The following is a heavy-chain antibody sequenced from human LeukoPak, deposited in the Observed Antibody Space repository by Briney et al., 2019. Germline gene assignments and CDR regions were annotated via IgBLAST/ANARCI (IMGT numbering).Heavy chain of an antibody. CDR2: IIPILGIA. CDR3: ARGVIPRWLQPPYYFDY. V-gene: IGHV1-69*04. J-gene: IGHJ4*02. D-gene: IGHD5-24*01. CDR1: GGTFSSYA. Sequence: GASVKVSCKASGGTFSSYAISWVRQAPGQGLEWMGRIIPILGIANYAQKFQGRVTITADKSTSTAYMELSSLRSEDTAVYYCARGVIPRWLQPPYYFDYWGQGTLVTVSS.